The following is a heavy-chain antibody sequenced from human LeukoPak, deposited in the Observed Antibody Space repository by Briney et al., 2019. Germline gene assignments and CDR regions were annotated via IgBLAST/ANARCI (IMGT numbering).Heavy chain of an antibody. V-gene: IGHV3-20*04. J-gene: IGHJ4*02. Sequence: GGSPRLSCAASGFTFDDYGMSWVRQAPGKGLEWVSGINWNGGSTGYADSVKGRFTISRDNAKNSLYLQMNSLRAEDTALYYCARGRGYYDSSGYYYDTGDYWGQGTLVTVSS. CDR3: ARGRGYYDSSGYYYDTGDY. D-gene: IGHD3-22*01. CDR1: GFTFDDYG. CDR2: INWNGGST.